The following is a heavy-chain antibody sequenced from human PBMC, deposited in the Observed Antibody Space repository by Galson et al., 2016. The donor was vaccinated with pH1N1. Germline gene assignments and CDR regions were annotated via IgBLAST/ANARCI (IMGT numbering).Heavy chain of an antibody. Sequence: SLRLSCAGSGFTFSGYSMDWVRQAPGRGPEWISYINSRGTSTIYSESVKGRFTVSRDNGQNSLYLEMDTLRVEDTAVYYCARDVSGFTYGYMSSYFDLWGQGAPVIVSP. CDR1: GFTFSGYS. CDR2: INSRGTST. D-gene: IGHD5-18*01. V-gene: IGHV3-48*04. J-gene: IGHJ4*02. CDR3: ARDVSGFTYGYMSSYFDL.